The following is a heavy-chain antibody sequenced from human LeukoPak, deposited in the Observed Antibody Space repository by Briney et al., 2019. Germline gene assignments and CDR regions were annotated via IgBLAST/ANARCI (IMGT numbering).Heavy chain of an antibody. Sequence: SETLSLTCSVSGGSISSSSSYWGWIRQPPGKGLEWVATIYPFGTTYYNPSLKSRVTMSVDTSRNQFSLKLTSVTAADTAIYYCARIDMVRGAKPDFWGQGTLVTVSS. J-gene: IGHJ4*02. D-gene: IGHD3-10*01. CDR2: IYPFGTT. CDR3: ARIDMVRGAKPDF. V-gene: IGHV4-39*07. CDR1: GGSISSSSSY.